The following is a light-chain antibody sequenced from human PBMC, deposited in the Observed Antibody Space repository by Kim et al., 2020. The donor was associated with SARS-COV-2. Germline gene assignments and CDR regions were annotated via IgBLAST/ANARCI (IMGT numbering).Light chain of an antibody. J-gene: IGKJ5*01. CDR3: QQYDNLPIT. V-gene: IGKV1-33*01. CDR2: DAS. CDR1: QDISKY. Sequence: ASLGDRVTITCQASQDISKYVSWSQHKPGKAPNHLIYDASKVETGVPSRFSGSGSGTDFSLTISSLQPEDIATYYCQQYDNLPITFGQGTRLEIK.